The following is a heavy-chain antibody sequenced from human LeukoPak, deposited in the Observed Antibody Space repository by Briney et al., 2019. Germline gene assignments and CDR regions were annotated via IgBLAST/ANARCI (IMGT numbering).Heavy chain of an antibody. CDR2: IIPIFGTA. Sequence: SVKVSCKASGGTFSSYAISWVRQAPGQGLEWMGGIIPIFGTANYAQKFQGRVTITADESTSAAYMELSSLRSEDTAVYYCASVYYDILTGYYPPDYYYGMDVWGKGTTVTVSS. V-gene: IGHV1-69*13. CDR3: ASVYYDILTGYYPPDYYYGMDV. CDR1: GGTFSSYA. D-gene: IGHD3-9*01. J-gene: IGHJ6*04.